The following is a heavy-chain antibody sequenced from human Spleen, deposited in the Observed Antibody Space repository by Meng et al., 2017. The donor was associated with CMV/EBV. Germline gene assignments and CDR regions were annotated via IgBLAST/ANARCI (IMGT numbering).Heavy chain of an antibody. CDR3: ARDKLCSAGLGFDP. J-gene: IGHJ5*02. CDR1: GGPIGYFY. D-gene: IGHD3/OR15-3a*01. CDR2: MNYSGNT. V-gene: IGHV4-59*01. Sequence: SETLSLTCTVSGGPIGYFYWSWIRQPPGKGLEWIGYMNYSGNTNYNPSLKSRVNISVDTSKKQISLKLSSVTTADTAVYYCARDKLCSAGLGFDPWGQGTLVTVSS.